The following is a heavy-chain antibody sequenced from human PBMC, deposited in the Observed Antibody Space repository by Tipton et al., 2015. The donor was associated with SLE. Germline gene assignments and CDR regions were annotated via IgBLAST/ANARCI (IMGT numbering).Heavy chain of an antibody. CDR1: GGSITTVGYY. J-gene: IGHJ6*03. CDR3: ARLLGYCSGCRCYSCLIHYFYMDV. CDR2: IYTSKST. D-gene: IGHD2-15*01. V-gene: IGHV4-31*03. Sequence: TLSLTCTVSGGSITTVGYYWSWNRQHPGKGLEWIGYIYTSKSTYYNPSLKSRLTMSADTSKNQISLKLSSVSAADTAVYYCARLLGYCSGCRCYSCLIHYFYMDVWRKETTVTVSS.